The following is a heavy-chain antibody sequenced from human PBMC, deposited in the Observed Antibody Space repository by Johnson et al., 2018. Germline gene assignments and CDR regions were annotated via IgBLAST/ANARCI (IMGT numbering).Heavy chain of an antibody. D-gene: IGHD1-26*01. V-gene: IGHV4-59*11. CDR3: ARGGGADYYYGMDV. CDR2: IYYSGST. J-gene: IGHJ6*02. CDR1: GGSISRHY. Sequence: QVQLQESGPGLVKPSETLSLPCTVSGGSISRHYWSWIRQPPGKGLEWIGYIYYSGSTNYNPSLKSQVTISVDTSKNQFSLELSAVTAAYTAVYYLARGGGADYYYGMDVWRQGTTVTVSS.